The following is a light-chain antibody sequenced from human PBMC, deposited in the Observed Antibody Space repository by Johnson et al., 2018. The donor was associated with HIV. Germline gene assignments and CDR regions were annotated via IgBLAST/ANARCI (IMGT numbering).Light chain of an antibody. V-gene: IGLV1-51*02. CDR3: GTWDSSLSAAV. CDR2: ENN. Sequence: QSALTQPPSVSAAPGQKVIISCSGSSSNIGNNYVSWYQQLPGTAPKLLIYENNKRPSGIPDRFSGSKSGTSATMGITGLQTGDEADYYCGTWDSSLSAAVFGTGTKVTVL. J-gene: IGLJ1*01. CDR1: SSNIGNNY.